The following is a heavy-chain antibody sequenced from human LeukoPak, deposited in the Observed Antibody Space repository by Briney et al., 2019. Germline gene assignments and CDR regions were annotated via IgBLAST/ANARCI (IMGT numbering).Heavy chain of an antibody. D-gene: IGHD6-19*01. J-gene: IGHJ4*02. CDR1: GFTFSDNY. CDR2: ISSSGSTI. Sequence: GGSLRLSCAASGFTFSDNYMSWIRQAPGKGPEWVSYISSSGSTIYYADSVRGRFTISRDNAKNSLYLQMNSLRAEDTAVYYCARVHSSGWYVYWGQGTLVTVSS. V-gene: IGHV3-11*04. CDR3: ARVHSSGWYVY.